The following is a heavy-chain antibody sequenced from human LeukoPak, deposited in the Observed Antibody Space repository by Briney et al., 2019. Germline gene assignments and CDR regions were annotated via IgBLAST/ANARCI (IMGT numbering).Heavy chain of an antibody. J-gene: IGHJ5*02. CDR2: IYYSGST. CDR1: GGSISSYY. CDR3: ARALAYYDFWSGYYSGANWFDP. V-gene: IGHV4-59*12. D-gene: IGHD3-3*01. Sequence: SETLSLTCTVSGGSISSYYWSWIRQPPGKGLEWIGYIYYSGSTNYNPSLKSRVTMSVDTSKNQFSLKLSSVTAADTAVYYCARALAYYDFWSGYYSGANWFDPWGQGTLVTVSS.